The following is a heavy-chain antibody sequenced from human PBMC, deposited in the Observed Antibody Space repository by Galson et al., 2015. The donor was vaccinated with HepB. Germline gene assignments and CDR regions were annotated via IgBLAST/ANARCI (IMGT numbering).Heavy chain of an antibody. CDR2: ISGSGGST. Sequence: SLRLSCAASGVTFSSNAMSWVRQAPGKGLEWVSAISGSGGSTYYADSVKGRFTISRDNSKNTLYLQMNSLRAEDTAAYYCTRDLEGIAVAGTKGDYYYGMDVWGQGTTVTVSS. CDR3: TRDLEGIAVAGTKGDYYYGMDV. CDR1: GVTFSSNA. D-gene: IGHD6-19*01. V-gene: IGHV3-23*01. J-gene: IGHJ6*02.